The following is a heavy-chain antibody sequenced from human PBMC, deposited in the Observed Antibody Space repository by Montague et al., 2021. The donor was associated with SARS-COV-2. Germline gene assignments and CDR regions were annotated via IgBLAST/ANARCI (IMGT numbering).Heavy chain of an antibody. D-gene: IGHD3-16*02. J-gene: IGHJ6*02. CDR3: ARGQPPRITFGGIISYGLDV. CDR1: GGSFSGYY. V-gene: IGHV4-34*01. CDR2: INHSGST. Sequence: SETLSLTCALYGGSFSGYYWTWIRQPPGKGLEWIGEINHSGSTNXNPSLKSRVTISVDTSKNQFSLKLRSVTAADTAVYYCARGQPPRITFGGIISYGLDVWGQGTTVTVSS.